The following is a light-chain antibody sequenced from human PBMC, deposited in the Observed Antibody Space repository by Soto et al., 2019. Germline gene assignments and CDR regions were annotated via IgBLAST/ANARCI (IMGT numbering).Light chain of an antibody. J-gene: IGKJ1*01. CDR1: QSIDNNY. CDR2: GAS. CDR3: QQYDISRWT. V-gene: IGKV3-20*01. Sequence: EIVLTHSPGTLSLSPGERSTLSCSSSQSIDNNYLAWYQQKPGQAPRLVIYGASTRATDIPDRFSGSGSGTDFTLTINRLEPEDFAVYYCQQYDISRWTFGQGTKVDIK.